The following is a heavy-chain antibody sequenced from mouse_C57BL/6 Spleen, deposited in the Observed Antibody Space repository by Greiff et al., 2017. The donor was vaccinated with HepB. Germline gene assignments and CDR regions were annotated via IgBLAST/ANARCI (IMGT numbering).Heavy chain of an antibody. D-gene: IGHD1-1*01. J-gene: IGHJ3*01. V-gene: IGHV1-15*01. CDR1: GYTFTDYE. CDR3: TRTLSGYGSSPAWFAY. Sequence: VKLMESGAELVRPGASVTLSCKASGYTFTDYEMHWVKQTPVHGLEWIGAIDPETGGTAYNQKFKGKAILTADKSSSTAYMELRSLTSEDSAVYYCTRTLSGYGSSPAWFAYWGQGTLVTVSA. CDR2: IDPETGGT.